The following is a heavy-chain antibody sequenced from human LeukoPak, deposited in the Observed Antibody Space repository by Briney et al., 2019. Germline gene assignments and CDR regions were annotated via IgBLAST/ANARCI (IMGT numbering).Heavy chain of an antibody. CDR2: IYHSGST. CDR3: ARDMVRGRVIDY. V-gene: IGHV4-4*02. Sequence: PSETLSLTCAVSGGSISSSNWWSWVRQPPGKGLEWIGEIYHSGSTYYNPSLKSRVTISVDTSKNQFSLKLSSVTAADTAVYYCARDMVRGRVIDYWGQGTLVTVSS. CDR1: GGSISSSNW. D-gene: IGHD3-10*01. J-gene: IGHJ4*02.